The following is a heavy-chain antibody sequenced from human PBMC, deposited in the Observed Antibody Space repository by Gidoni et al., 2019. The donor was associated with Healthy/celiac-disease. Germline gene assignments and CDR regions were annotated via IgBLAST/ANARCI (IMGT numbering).Heavy chain of an antibody. CDR2: INPSGGST. V-gene: IGHV1-46*01. Sequence: QVQLVQSGAEVKKPGASVKVSCKASGYTFTSYYMHWVRQAPGQGLEWMGIINPSGGSTSYAQKFQGRVTMTRDTSTSTVYMELSSLRSEDTAVYYCARGDRVVVVVAATFDYWGQGTLVTVSS. CDR3: ARGDRVVVVVAATFDY. CDR1: GYTFTSYY. J-gene: IGHJ4*02. D-gene: IGHD2-15*01.